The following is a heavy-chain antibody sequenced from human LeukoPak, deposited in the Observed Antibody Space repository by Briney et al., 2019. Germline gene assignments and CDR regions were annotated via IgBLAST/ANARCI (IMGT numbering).Heavy chain of an antibody. V-gene: IGHV5-51*01. D-gene: IGHD1-26*01. J-gene: IGHJ4*02. CDR2: IYPGDSDT. CDR3: ARGKNSVTYSPFDY. Sequence: GESLQISCKGSGYRFTSYWIGWVRQMPGKGLEWMGLIYPGDSDTRYSPSFQGQVTISADKSISTAYLQWSSLKASDTAMYYCARGKNSVTYSPFDYWGQGTLLTVSS. CDR1: GYRFTSYW.